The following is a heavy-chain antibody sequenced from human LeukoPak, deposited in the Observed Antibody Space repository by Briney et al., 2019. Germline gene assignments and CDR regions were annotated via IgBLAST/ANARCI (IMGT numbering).Heavy chain of an antibody. D-gene: IGHD3-22*01. V-gene: IGHV5-51*01. CDR2: IFPRDSDT. J-gene: IGHJ4*02. CDR3: ARTYYDNSGYVADY. Sequence: GESLKISCKGSEYSFARYWIAWVRQMPGKGLEWMGIIFPRDSDTRYSPPFQGQVTISVDKSINTAYLQWSSLKASDTAMYYCARTYYDNSGYVADYWGQGTLVTVSS. CDR1: EYSFARYW.